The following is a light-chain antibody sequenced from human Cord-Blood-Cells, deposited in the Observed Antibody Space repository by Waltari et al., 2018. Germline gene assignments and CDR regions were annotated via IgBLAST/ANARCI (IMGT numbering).Light chain of an antibody. Sequence: SSELTQDPAVSVALGQTVRITCQGDSLRSYYASWYQQKPGQAPVLVIYGKNNRPSWIPDRVSGSSSGKTASLTIPGAQAEDEADDYCNSRDSSGNHLVFGGGTKLTVL. V-gene: IGLV3-19*01. CDR2: GKN. CDR3: NSRDSSGNHLV. CDR1: SLRSYY. J-gene: IGLJ3*02.